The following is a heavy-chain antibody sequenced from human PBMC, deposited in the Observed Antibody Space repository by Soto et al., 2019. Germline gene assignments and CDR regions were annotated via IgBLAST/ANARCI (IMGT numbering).Heavy chain of an antibody. V-gene: IGHV3-21*01. Sequence: PGGSLRPSCAASGFTFSSYTMSWVRQAPGKGLDWVTSISFNSSYTYYAGSVKGRFTISRDNARNSLYLQMNSLRADDTAVYYCVIDHLGIADYWGRGALVTVSS. CDR1: GFTFSSYT. CDR3: VIDHLGIADY. CDR2: ISFNSSYT. D-gene: IGHD2-21*01. J-gene: IGHJ4*02.